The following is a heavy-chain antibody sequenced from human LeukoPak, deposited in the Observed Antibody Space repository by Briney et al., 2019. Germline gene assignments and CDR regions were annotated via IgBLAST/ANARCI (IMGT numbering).Heavy chain of an antibody. D-gene: IGHD3-22*01. V-gene: IGHV4-38-2*02. J-gene: IGHJ4*02. CDR1: GYSISSGYY. Sequence: KPSETLSLTCTVSGYSISSGYYWGWIRQSPGKGLEWIGNINHSGSTYYNPSLKSRVTISVDTSKNQFSLKLSSVTAADTALYYCARDYDSRGYYPSSKLDYWGQGTLVTVSS. CDR2: INHSGST. CDR3: ARDYDSRGYYPSSKLDY.